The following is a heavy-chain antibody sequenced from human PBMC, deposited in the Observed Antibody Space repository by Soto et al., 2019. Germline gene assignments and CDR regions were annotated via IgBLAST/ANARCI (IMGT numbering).Heavy chain of an antibody. CDR3: ASKGSQGFEAFDY. Sequence: GPPVKVSCKASGGTFSSYAISWVRQAPGQGLEWMGGIIPIFGTANYAQKFQGRVTITADKSTSTAYMELSSLRSEDTAVYYCASKGSQGFEAFDYWGQGTLVTVSS. CDR2: IIPIFGTA. D-gene: IGHD3-9*01. J-gene: IGHJ4*02. CDR1: GGTFSSYA. V-gene: IGHV1-69*06.